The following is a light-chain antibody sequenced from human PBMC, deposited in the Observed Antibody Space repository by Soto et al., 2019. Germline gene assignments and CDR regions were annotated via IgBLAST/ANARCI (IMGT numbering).Light chain of an antibody. CDR2: GAS. J-gene: IGKJ5*01. Sequence: EIVLTQSPGTLSLSPGERATLSCRASRSITSSYLAWYQQKPGQAPRLLIYGASSRAAGIPDRFSGSGSGTDFTLTISRLESEDFVVYYCQQYHTSPITFGQGTRLEIK. CDR1: RSITSSY. CDR3: QQYHTSPIT. V-gene: IGKV3-20*01.